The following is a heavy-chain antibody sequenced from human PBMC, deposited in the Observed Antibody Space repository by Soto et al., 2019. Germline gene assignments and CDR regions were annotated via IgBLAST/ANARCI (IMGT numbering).Heavy chain of an antibody. Sequence: PSETLSLTCAVSGGSISSGGYSWSWIRQPPGKGQEWIGYIYHSGSTYYNPSLKSRVTISVDRSKNQFALMLCSVTAADTAVYYCARVPGPWGQGTLVTVSS. CDR2: IYHSGST. J-gene: IGHJ5*02. V-gene: IGHV4-30-2*01. CDR1: GGSISSGGYS. CDR3: ARVPGP.